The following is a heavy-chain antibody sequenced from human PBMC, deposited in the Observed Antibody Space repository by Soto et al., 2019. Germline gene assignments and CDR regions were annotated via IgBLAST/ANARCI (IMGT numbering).Heavy chain of an antibody. CDR3: ARRGAYYWPLDP. V-gene: IGHV4-59*08. J-gene: IGHJ5*02. CDR1: RPSFSPNY. CDR2: IYYGGTT. Sequence: PSETRSLTCTVSRPSFSPNYWSWVRHPPGKGLEWVGYIYYGGTTSYNPSLQSRVTISLETSKSQFSLRFPFVPPADPAVYYWARRGAYYWPLDPGGPETLATV. D-gene: IGHD3-22*01.